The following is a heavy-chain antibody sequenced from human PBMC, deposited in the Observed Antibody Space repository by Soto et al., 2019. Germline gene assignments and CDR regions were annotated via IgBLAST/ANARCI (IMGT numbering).Heavy chain of an antibody. J-gene: IGHJ6*02. V-gene: IGHV4-59*01. CDR3: ASDRSSGWDQGYGMDV. D-gene: IGHD6-19*01. Sequence: SETLSLICTVSGGSISTYYWSWIRQPPGKGLEWIGYIYYSGSTSYNPSLKSRVTISVDTSKNQFSLKLRSVTAADTAVYYCASDRSSGWDQGYGMDVWGQGTTVTVSS. CDR2: IYYSGST. CDR1: GGSISTYY.